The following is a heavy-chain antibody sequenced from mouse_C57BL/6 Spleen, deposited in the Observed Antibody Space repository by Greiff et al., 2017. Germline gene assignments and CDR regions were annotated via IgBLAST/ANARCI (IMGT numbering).Heavy chain of an antibody. V-gene: IGHV1-19*01. CDR2: IIPYNGGT. D-gene: IGHD1-1*01. CDR3: ARQDYYGSSYAMDY. J-gene: IGHJ4*01. CDR1: GYTFTDYY. Sequence: EVQLQQSGPVLVKPGASVKMSCKASGYTFTDYYMNWVKQSHGKSLEWIGVIIPYNGGTSYNKKFKGKATLTVDKSSSTAYMELNSLTSEDSAVYYCARQDYYGSSYAMDYWGQGTSVTVSS.